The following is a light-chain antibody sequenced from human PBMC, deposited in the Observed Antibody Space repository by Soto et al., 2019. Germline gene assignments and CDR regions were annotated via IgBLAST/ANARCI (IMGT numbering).Light chain of an antibody. V-gene: IGKV3-11*01. CDR3: QWRSDWPPRLT. CDR2: DAS. CDR1: ESIGNY. Sequence: EVVLTQSPATLSLSPGERATLSCRASESIGNYLAWYQQKLGQAPKLLIYDASHRAIGIPGRFSGDGSGTDFTLSLSSPEPEDFAVDYCQWRSDWPPRLTFGGGTKVEIK. J-gene: IGKJ4*01.